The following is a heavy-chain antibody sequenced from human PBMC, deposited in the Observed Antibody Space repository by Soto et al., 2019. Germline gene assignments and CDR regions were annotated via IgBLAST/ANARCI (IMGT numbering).Heavy chain of an antibody. Sequence: QVQLVQSGAEVKKPGASVKVSCKASGYTFTSYDINWVRQATGQGLEWMGWMNPNSGNTGYAQKFPXXVXRXXNTSISTAYMELSSLRSEDTAVYYCARGEWFPVDYWGQGTLVTVSS. J-gene: IGHJ4*02. CDR3: ARGEWFPVDY. CDR1: GYTFTSYD. CDR2: MNPNSGNT. D-gene: IGHD3-3*01. V-gene: IGHV1-8*01.